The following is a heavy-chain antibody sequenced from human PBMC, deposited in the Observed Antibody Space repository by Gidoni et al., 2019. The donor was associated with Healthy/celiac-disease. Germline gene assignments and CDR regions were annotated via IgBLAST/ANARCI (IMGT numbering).Heavy chain of an antibody. D-gene: IGHD2-15*01. CDR2: INPNSGGT. J-gene: IGHJ4*02. CDR1: GSTFTGSS. CDR3: ARELRMAPGAFDY. Sequence: QVQLVQSGAEVKKPGASVKVSCQASGSTFTGSSMHWVRHAPGQGLEWMGRINPNSGGTNYAQKFKGRVTMTRDTSISTAYMELSRLRSDDTAVYYCARELRMAPGAFDYWGQGTLVTVSS. V-gene: IGHV1-2*06.